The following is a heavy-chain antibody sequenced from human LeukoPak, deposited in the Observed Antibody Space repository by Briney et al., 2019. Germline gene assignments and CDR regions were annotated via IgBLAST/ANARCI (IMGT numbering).Heavy chain of an antibody. CDR1: GFTFSSYW. V-gene: IGHV3-7*01. CDR3: ARDGRQLRFLEWLLEEDY. CDR2: IKQDGSEK. J-gene: IGHJ4*02. D-gene: IGHD3-3*01. Sequence: GGSLRLSCAASGFTFSSYWMSWVRQAPGKGLEWVANIKQDGSEKYYVDSVKGRFTISRDNAKNSLYLQMNSLRVEDTAVYYCARDGRQLRFLEWLLEEDYWGQGTLVTVSS.